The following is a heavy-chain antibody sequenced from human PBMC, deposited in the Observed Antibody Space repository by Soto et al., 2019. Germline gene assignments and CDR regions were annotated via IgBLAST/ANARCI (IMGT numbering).Heavy chain of an antibody. CDR3: AKLTPVGYCSSTSCYSPSSTHERDY. CDR1: GFTFSSYA. CDR2: ISGSGGST. V-gene: IGHV3-23*01. Sequence: EVQLLESGGGLVQPGGSLRLSCAASGFTFSSYAMSWVRQAPGKGLEWVSAISGSGGSTYYADSVKGRFTISRDNSKNTLYLQMNSLRAEDTAVYYCAKLTPVGYCSSTSCYSPSSTHERDYWGQGTLVTVSS. D-gene: IGHD2-2*01. J-gene: IGHJ4*02.